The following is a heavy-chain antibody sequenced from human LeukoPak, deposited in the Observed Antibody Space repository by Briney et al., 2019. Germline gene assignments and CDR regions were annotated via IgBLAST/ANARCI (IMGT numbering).Heavy chain of an antibody. D-gene: IGHD6-6*01. Sequence: GGSLRLSCAASGLTVSNHWMHWVRQAPGKGLLWVSRINSDGSSTRYADFVKGRFTISKDDAKNTLYLQMNSLRVDDTAVYYGVAARPEIDYWGQGTLVAVSS. CDR1: GLTVSNHW. J-gene: IGHJ4*02. CDR3: VAARPEIDY. CDR2: INSDGSST. V-gene: IGHV3-74*01.